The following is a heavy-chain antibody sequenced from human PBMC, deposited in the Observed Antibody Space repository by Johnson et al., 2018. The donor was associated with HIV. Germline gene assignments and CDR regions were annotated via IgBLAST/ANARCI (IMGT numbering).Heavy chain of an antibody. Sequence: VQLVESGGGVVQPGRSLRLSCAATGFTFSNYAMHWVRQATGKGLEWVSTIGTAGDTYYPGSVKGRFTISRENAKNSLYLQINSLRAGDTAVYYCAGDNAAAGTPMGFDIWGQGTMVTVTS. CDR2: IGTAGDT. D-gene: IGHD6-13*01. CDR1: GFTFSNYA. CDR3: AGDNAAAGTPMGFDI. J-gene: IGHJ3*02. V-gene: IGHV3-13*01.